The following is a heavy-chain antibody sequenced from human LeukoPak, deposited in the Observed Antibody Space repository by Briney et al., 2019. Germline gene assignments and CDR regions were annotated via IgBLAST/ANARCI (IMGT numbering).Heavy chain of an antibody. CDR3: VKGDWYFES. D-gene: IGHD2-21*01. J-gene: IGHJ4*02. Sequence: GGSLRLSCAASGFNFGDSRMTWVRQAPGKGLQWVANVNQDGTEKHFLDSMEGRSTISRDNAKKSLYLQMSSLRPEDTALYFCVKGDWYFESWGQESLVTVSS. CDR1: GFNFGDSR. V-gene: IGHV3-7*04. CDR2: VNQDGTEK.